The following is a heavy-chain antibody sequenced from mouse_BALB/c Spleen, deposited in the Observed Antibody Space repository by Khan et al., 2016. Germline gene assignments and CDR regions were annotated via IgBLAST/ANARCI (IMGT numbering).Heavy chain of an antibody. J-gene: IGHJ4*01. CDR2: IDPANGNT. CDR3: ARGLYYYGSGYYAMDY. CDR1: GFNINDTY. V-gene: IGHV14-3*02. D-gene: IGHD1-1*01. Sequence: VQLKQSGAESVKPGASVKLSCTATGFNINDTYMYWVKQRPEQGLEWIGRIDPANGNTKYVPKFQGKATITEDTSSNTAYLQLSSLTSEVTAVDYCARGLYYYGSGYYAMDYWGQGTSVAVSS.